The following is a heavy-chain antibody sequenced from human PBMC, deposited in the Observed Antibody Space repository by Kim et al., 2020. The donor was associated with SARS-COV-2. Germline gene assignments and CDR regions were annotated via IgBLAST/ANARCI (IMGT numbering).Heavy chain of an antibody. J-gene: IGHJ6*02. CDR3: ARGLKYQLLLYYYFGMDV. D-gene: IGHD2-2*01. V-gene: IGHV4-34*01. Sequence: KSRVTISVDTSKNQFSLKLSSVTAADTAVYYCARGLKYQLLLYYYFGMDVWGQGTTVTVSS.